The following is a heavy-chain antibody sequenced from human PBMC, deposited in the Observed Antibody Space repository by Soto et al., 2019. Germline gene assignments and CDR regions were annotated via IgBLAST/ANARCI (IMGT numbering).Heavy chain of an antibody. CDR3: ARARADYYDSSGYPLGY. V-gene: IGHV3-7*04. Sequence: EVQLVESGGGLVQPGGSLRLSCAASGFTFSSYWMSWVRQAPGKGLEWVANIKQDGSEKYYVDSVKGRFTISRDNAKNSLYLQMNSLRAEATAAYYCARARADYYDSSGYPLGYWGPGTLVTVSS. CDR1: GFTFSSYW. CDR2: IKQDGSEK. J-gene: IGHJ4*02. D-gene: IGHD3-22*01.